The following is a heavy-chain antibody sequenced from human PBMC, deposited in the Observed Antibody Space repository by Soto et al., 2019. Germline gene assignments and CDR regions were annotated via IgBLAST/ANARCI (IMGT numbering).Heavy chain of an antibody. CDR1: GFTFSGYG. V-gene: IGHV3-23*01. J-gene: IGHJ4*02. Sequence: GGSLRLSCAASGFTFSGYGMSWVRQTPAKGLEWVSVISGSGDRTYYADSVKGRFIISRDNSKNTLYLEMNTLRAEDTAIYYCAKTRQSYSPAPHWWGRGTLVTVSS. D-gene: IGHD5-18*01. CDR2: ISGSGDRT. CDR3: AKTRQSYSPAPHW.